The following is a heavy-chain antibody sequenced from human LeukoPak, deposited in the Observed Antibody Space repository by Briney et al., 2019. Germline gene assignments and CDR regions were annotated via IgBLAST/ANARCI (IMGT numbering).Heavy chain of an antibody. CDR3: ARAYGSGTLDWFDP. V-gene: IGHV3-21*01. CDR1: GFTFSSYS. D-gene: IGHD3-10*01. Sequence: GGSLRLSCAASGFTFSSYSMNWVRQAPGKGLEWVSSISSSSSYIYYADSVKGRFTISRDNAKSSLYLQMNSLRAEDTAVYYCARAYGSGTLDWFDPWGQGTLVTVSS. CDR2: ISSSSSYI. J-gene: IGHJ5*02.